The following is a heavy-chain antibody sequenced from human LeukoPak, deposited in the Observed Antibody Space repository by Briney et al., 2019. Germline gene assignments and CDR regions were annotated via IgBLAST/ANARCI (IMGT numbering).Heavy chain of an antibody. CDR3: ARFRGYYDSSGPFPNDY. CDR1: GFTFSSYE. V-gene: IGHV3-21*01. J-gene: IGHJ4*02. Sequence: KPGGSLRLSCAASGFTFSSYEMNWVRQAPGKGLEWVSSIGPDSNYIYYVDSVKGRFTISRDNTKNSLYLQMNSLRAEDTAVYYCARFRGYYDSSGPFPNDYWGQGTLVTVSS. CDR2: IGPDSNYI. D-gene: IGHD3-22*01.